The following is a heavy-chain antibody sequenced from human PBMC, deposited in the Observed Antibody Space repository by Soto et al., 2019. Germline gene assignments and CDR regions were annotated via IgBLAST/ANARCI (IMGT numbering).Heavy chain of an antibody. CDR3: ARVTRLGYCSGGSCYYYYYMDV. V-gene: IGHV3-13*01. D-gene: IGHD2-15*01. CDR1: GFTFSSYD. Sequence: GGSLRLSCAASGFTFSSYDMHWVRQATGKGLEWVSAIGTAGDTYYPGSVKGRFTISRENAKNSLYLQMNSLRAGDTAVYYCARVTRLGYCSGGSCYYYYYMDVWGKGTTVTVSS. J-gene: IGHJ6*03. CDR2: IGTAGDT.